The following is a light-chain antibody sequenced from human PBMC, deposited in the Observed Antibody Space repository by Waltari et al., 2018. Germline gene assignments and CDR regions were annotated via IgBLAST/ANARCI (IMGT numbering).Light chain of an antibody. CDR1: QSVGSN. J-gene: IGKJ1*01. CDR2: RAS. CDR3: QQYYNWPRT. V-gene: IGKV3-15*01. Sequence: EIVMTQSPGTLFASPGDRVIPSCRASQSVGSNLAWYQQKPGQAPRLLIYRASTRATDIPGTFSGSGSGTGFTLTISSLQSEDFALYYCQQYYNWPRTFGQGTKVEIK.